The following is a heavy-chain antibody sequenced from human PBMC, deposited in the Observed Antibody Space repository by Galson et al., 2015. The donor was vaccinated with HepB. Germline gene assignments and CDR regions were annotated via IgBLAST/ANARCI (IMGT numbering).Heavy chain of an antibody. CDR3: ARGRGYCSSTDCYGNFDF. V-gene: IGHV3-73*01. CDR1: GFTFSGAS. CDR2: IRSRAQSYAT. Sequence: SLRLSCAASGFTFSGASMTWVRQASGKGLEWIGRIRSRAQSYATTYGASVKGRFTISRDDSQNTAYLQMNSLRAEDTAVYYCARGRGYCSSTDCYGNFDFWGQGTLVTVSS. D-gene: IGHD2-2*01. J-gene: IGHJ4*02.